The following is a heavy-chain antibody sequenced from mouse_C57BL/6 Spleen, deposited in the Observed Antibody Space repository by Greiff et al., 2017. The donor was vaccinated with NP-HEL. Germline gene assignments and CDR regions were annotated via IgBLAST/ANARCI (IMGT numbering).Heavy chain of an antibody. Sequence: VKLMESGAELVKPGASVKISCKASGYAFSSYWMNWVKQRPGKGLEWIGQIYPGDGDTNYNGKFKGKATLTADKSSSTAYMQLSSLTSEDSAVYFCAREGTGRFAYWGQGTLVTVSA. J-gene: IGHJ3*01. D-gene: IGHD4-1*01. CDR3: AREGTGRFAY. CDR1: GYAFSSYW. CDR2: IYPGDGDT. V-gene: IGHV1-80*01.